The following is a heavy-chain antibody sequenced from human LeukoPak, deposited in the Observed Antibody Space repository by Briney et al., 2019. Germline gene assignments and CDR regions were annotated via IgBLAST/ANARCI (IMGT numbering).Heavy chain of an antibody. J-gene: IGHJ5*02. Sequence: KTSETLSLTCTVSGGPISDSTYYWSWIRQPAGKRLEWIGCIYISGNTDYNPSLKSRVTISVDTSKNQLSLKLSSVTAADTAVYYCARARDRIAANWFDPWGQGTLVTVSS. CDR1: GGPISDSTYY. V-gene: IGHV4-61*02. CDR2: IYISGNT. D-gene: IGHD6-13*01. CDR3: ARARDRIAANWFDP.